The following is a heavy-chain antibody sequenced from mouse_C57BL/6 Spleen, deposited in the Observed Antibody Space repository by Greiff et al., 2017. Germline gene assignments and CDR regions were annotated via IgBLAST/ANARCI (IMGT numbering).Heavy chain of an antibody. D-gene: IGHD2-4*01. Sequence: VQLQQSGPELVKPGASVKISCKASGYAFSSSWMNWVKQRPGKGLEWIGRIYPGDGDTNYNGKFKGKATLTADKSSSTAYMQLSSLTSEDSAVYFCARDNDVAWFAYWGQGTLVTVSA. CDR1: GYAFSSSW. V-gene: IGHV1-82*01. J-gene: IGHJ3*01. CDR3: ARDNDVAWFAY. CDR2: IYPGDGDT.